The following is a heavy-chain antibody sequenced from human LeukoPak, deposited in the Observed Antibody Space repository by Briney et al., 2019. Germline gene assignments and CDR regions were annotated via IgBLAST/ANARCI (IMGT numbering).Heavy chain of an antibody. CDR1: GFTFSSYA. Sequence: PGGSLRLSCAASGFTFSSYAMHWVRQAPGKGLEWVAVISYDGSNKYYADSVKGRFTISRDNSKNTLYLQMNSLRAEDTAVYYCARDTSGSYYSHAFDIWGQGTMVTVSS. J-gene: IGHJ3*02. V-gene: IGHV3-30-3*01. CDR3: ARDTSGSYYSHAFDI. CDR2: ISYDGSNK. D-gene: IGHD1-26*01.